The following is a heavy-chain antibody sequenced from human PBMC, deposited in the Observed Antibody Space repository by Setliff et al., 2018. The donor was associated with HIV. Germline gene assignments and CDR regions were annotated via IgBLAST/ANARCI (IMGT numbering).Heavy chain of an antibody. J-gene: IGHJ4*02. CDR2: IRYDSSNK. CDR3: AKGASGWSPDY. V-gene: IGHV3-30*02. Sequence: GGSLRLSCVASGFTFNDYGMHWVRQAPGKGLEWVTFIRYDSSNKYYADSVKGRFTISRDNSKNMVFLQMNSLRPEDTALYYYAKGASGWSPDYWGQGTLVTVSS. D-gene: IGHD6-19*01. CDR1: GFTFNDYG.